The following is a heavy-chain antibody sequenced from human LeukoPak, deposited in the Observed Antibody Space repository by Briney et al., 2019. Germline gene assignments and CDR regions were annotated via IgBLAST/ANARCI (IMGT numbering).Heavy chain of an antibody. CDR2: ISGSGGST. CDR3: AREGPSLGVVAAFFDY. J-gene: IGHJ4*02. CDR1: GFTFSSYW. V-gene: IGHV3-23*01. Sequence: GGSLRLSCAASGFTFSSYWMSWVRQAPGKGLEWVSAISGSGGSTYYADSVKGRFTISRDNSKNTLYLQMNSLRAEDTAVYYCAREGPSLGVVAAFFDYWGQGTLVTVSS. D-gene: IGHD2-15*01.